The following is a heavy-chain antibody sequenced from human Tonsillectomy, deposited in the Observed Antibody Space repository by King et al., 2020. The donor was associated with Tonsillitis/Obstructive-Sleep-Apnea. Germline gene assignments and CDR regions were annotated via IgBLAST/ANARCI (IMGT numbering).Heavy chain of an antibody. CDR1: GFTFSDHY. CDR3: ARVSGSYYLDY. J-gene: IGHJ4*02. Sequence: VQLVESGGGLVQPGGSLRLSCAASGFTFSDHYMDWVRQAPGKGLEWVGRTRNEASSYSTEYAASVKGRFTISRDDSKNSLYLQVNTLRTDDTAVYYCARVSGSYYLDYWGQGTLVTVSS. D-gene: IGHD1-26*01. CDR2: TRNEASSYST. V-gene: IGHV3-72*01.